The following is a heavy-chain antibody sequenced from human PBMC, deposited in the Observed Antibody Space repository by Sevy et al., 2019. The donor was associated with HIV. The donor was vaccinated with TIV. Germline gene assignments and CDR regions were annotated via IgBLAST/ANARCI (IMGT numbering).Heavy chain of an antibody. V-gene: IGHV3-53*01. D-gene: IGHD1-26*01. CDR1: GFTVSSNY. Sequence: GGSLRLSCAASGFTVSSNYMSWVRQAPGKGLECVSVIYSGGSTYYADSVKGRFTISRDNSKNTLYLQMNSLRAKDTAVYYCARGGSSGSYYFFDYWGQGTLVTVSS. CDR2: IYSGGST. J-gene: IGHJ4*02. CDR3: ARGGSSGSYYFFDY.